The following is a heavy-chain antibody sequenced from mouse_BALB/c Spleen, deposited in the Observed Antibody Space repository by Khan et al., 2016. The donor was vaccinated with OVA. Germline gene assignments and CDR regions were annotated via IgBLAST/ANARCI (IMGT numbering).Heavy chain of an antibody. V-gene: IGHV1-4*01. Sequence: QVQLKQSGAELARPGASVKMSCKASGYTFISYTIHWTKKRPGQGLEWIGYINPSNGYTNYNQKFKDKATLTTDKFSTTAYLQLSSLTSDDSAVYNCVRDGAYHRNDGWFAYWGQGTLVTVSA. CDR3: VRDGAYHRNDGWFAY. CDR2: INPSNGYT. D-gene: IGHD2-14*01. J-gene: IGHJ3*01. CDR1: GYTFISYT.